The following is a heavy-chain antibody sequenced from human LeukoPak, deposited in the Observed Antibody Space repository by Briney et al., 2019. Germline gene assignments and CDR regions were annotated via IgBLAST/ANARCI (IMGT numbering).Heavy chain of an antibody. D-gene: IGHD3-9*01. CDR2: IYYSGST. V-gene: IGHV4-59*08. Sequence: SETLSLTCAVYGGSFSGYYWSWIRQPPGKGLEWIGYIYYSGSTNYNPSLKSRVTISVDTSKNQFSLKPSSVTAADTAVYFCARHRGDFDWLPYYFHYWGRGTLVTVSS. CDR1: GGSFSGYY. J-gene: IGHJ4*02. CDR3: ARHRGDFDWLPYYFHY.